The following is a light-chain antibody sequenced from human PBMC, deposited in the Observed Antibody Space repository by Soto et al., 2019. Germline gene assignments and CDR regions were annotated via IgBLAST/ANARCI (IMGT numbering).Light chain of an antibody. Sequence: QSVLTQPASVSGSPGQSITISCTGTSSDVGTYNLVSWYQQHPGNAPKLMIYEGNKRPSGVSDRFSGSKSGNTASLTISGLQAEDEGDYYCSSYVGSGTYVVFGGGTKLTVL. CDR3: SSYVGSGTYVV. CDR1: SSDVGTYNL. CDR2: EGN. J-gene: IGLJ2*01. V-gene: IGLV2-23*01.